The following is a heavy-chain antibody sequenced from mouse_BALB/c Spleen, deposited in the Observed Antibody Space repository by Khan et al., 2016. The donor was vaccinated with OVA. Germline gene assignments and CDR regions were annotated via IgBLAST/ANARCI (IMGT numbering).Heavy chain of an antibody. Sequence: VQLQQSGAELVRPGALVKLSCKASGFNIEDYYMNWVKQRPEQGLEWIGWIDPENGDTIYDPKFQGKASITADTSSNTAYLQLRSLPSEDTAVYYCARMGYGNYWFAYWGQGTLVTVSA. CDR1: GFNIEDYY. D-gene: IGHD2-1*01. J-gene: IGHJ3*01. CDR3: ARMGYGNYWFAY. V-gene: IGHV14-1*02. CDR2: IDPENGDT.